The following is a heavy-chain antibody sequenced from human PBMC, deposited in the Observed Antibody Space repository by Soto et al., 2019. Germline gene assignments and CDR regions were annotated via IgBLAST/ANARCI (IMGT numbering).Heavy chain of an antibody. J-gene: IGHJ4*02. CDR2: INHSGST. Sequence: SETLSLTCAVYGGSFSGYYWSWIRQPPGKGLEWIGEINHSGSTNYNPSLKSRVTISVDTSKNQFSLKLSSVTAADTAVYYCARGDGYCSGGSCYMNFDYWGQGTLVTVSS. D-gene: IGHD2-15*01. CDR1: GGSFSGYY. CDR3: ARGDGYCSGGSCYMNFDY. V-gene: IGHV4-34*01.